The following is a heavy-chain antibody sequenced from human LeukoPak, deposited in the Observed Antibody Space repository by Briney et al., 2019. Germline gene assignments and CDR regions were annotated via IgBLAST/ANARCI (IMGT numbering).Heavy chain of an antibody. CDR3: ARSPSGSRTLDY. V-gene: IGHV5-51*01. CDR2: IYPGDSDT. Sequence: GESLEISCGGSGDSFTRYWIGWVRQMPGEGLEGMGGIYPGDSDTRYSPSFPGTVTTSADKSITPAYLQWSTLKDSDTAMYYCARSPSGSRTLDYWGQGTLVTVSS. J-gene: IGHJ4*02. D-gene: IGHD1-26*01. CDR1: GDSFTRYW.